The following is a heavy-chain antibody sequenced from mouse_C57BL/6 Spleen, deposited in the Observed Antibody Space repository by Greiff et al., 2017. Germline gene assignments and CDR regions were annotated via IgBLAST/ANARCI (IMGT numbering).Heavy chain of an antibody. CDR3: ARSTTVVADDWYLDV. V-gene: IGHV1-22*01. D-gene: IGHD1-1*01. CDR1: GYTFTDYN. CDR2: INPNTGGT. Sequence: EVKLQESGPELVQPGASVKMSCKASGYTFTDYNMHWVKQSHGKSLEWVGYINPNTGGTNYNQKFKGKATLTVNKSSSTAYMELRILTSEDSAVYYCARSTTVVADDWYLDVWGTGTTVTVSS. J-gene: IGHJ1*03.